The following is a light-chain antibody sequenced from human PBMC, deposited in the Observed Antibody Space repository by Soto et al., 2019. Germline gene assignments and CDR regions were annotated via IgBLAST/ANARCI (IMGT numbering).Light chain of an antibody. V-gene: IGKV1-5*01. CDR3: QQYNSPWT. J-gene: IGKJ1*01. CDR1: QSISSW. Sequence: IQMTQSPSTLSASVGDRVTITCRASQSISSWLAWYQQKPGKAPKLLIYDASSLESGVPSRFSGSGSGTEFTLTISSLQPDDFATYYCQQYNSPWTFGQGTKVEIK. CDR2: DAS.